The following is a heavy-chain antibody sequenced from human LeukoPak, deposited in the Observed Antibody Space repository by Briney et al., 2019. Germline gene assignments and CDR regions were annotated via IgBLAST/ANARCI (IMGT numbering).Heavy chain of an antibody. V-gene: IGHV4-34*01. CDR1: GGSFSGYH. D-gene: IGHD6-13*01. Sequence: PSETRSLTCAVYGGSFSGYHWSWIREPPGKGLEWIGEINHSGSTNYNPSLKSRVTISVDTSKNQFSLKLSSVTAADTAVYYCARKRTAAAGRALDYWGQGTLVTVSS. CDR3: ARKRTAAAGRALDY. J-gene: IGHJ4*02. CDR2: INHSGST.